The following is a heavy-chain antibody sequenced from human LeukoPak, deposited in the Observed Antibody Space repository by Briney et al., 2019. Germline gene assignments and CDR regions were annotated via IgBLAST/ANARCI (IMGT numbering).Heavy chain of an antibody. V-gene: IGHV1-69*04. CDR1: GGTFSTYA. J-gene: IGHJ4*02. CDR2: IVPILGTA. D-gene: IGHD6-13*01. Sequence: GASVKVSFMASGGTFSTYAISWVRQAPGQGLEWVGRIVPILGTANYAQNFQGRVTIPADRSTTTAYMELSSLRSEDTAVYYCARVPQGSSWPYYFDYWGQGTLVTVSS. CDR3: ARVPQGSSWPYYFDY.